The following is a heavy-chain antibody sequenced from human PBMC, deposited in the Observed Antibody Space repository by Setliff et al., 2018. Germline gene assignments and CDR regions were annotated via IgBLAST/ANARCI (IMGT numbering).Heavy chain of an antibody. CDR1: GFPFTSSA. D-gene: IGHD3-3*01. CDR2: LVVGSGNT. Sequence: SVKVSCKASGFPFTSSAVQWVRQARGQRLEWIGWLVVGSGNTNYAQKFQERVTITRDMSTSTAYMELSSLRSEDTAVYYCAADQPKEWLRYYYYGMDVWGQGTTVTVSS. CDR3: AADQPKEWLRYYYYGMDV. V-gene: IGHV1-58*01. J-gene: IGHJ6*02.